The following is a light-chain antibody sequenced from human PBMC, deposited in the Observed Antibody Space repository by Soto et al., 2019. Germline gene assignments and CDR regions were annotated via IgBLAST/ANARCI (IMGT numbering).Light chain of an antibody. Sequence: IVLTQSPATLSLSPGEGASLSCRASQSVSSYLAWYQQKPGQAPRLLIYDASNRATGIPARFSGSGSGTDFTLTISSLEPEDFAVYYCQQRSNWPTFGQGTRLEIK. CDR3: QQRSNWPT. J-gene: IGKJ5*01. V-gene: IGKV3-11*01. CDR1: QSVSSY. CDR2: DAS.